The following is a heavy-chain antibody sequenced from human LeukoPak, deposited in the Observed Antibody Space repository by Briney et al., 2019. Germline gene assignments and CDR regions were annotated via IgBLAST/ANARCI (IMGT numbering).Heavy chain of an antibody. V-gene: IGHV1-24*01. D-gene: IGHD3-3*01. CDR3: ATDRYDFWSGSTGTRFDP. J-gene: IGHJ5*02. CDR2: FDPEDGET. CDR1: GYTLTELS. Sequence: GASVKVSCKVSGYTLTELSMHWVRQAPGKGLEWMGGFDPEDGETIYAQKFQGRVTMTEDTSTDTAYMELSSLRSEDTAVYYCATDRYDFWSGSTGTRFDPWGQRTLVTVSS.